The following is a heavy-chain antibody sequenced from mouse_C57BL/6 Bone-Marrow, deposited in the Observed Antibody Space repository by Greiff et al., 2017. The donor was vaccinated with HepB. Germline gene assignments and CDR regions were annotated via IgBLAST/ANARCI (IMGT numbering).Heavy chain of an antibody. J-gene: IGHJ4*01. D-gene: IGHD2-5*01. V-gene: IGHV1-5*01. Sequence: EVQLVESGTVLARPGASVKMSCKTSGYTFTSYWMHWVKQRPGQGLEWIGAIYPGNSDTSYNQKFKGKAKLTAVTSASTAYMQLSSLTSEDSAVYYCASWSNYVNYYAMDYWGQGTSVTVSS. CDR2: IYPGNSDT. CDR3: ASWSNYVNYYAMDY. CDR1: GYTFTSYW.